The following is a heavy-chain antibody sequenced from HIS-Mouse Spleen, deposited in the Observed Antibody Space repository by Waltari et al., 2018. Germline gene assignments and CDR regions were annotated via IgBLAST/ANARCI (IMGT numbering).Heavy chain of an antibody. CDR1: GFTFSSDW. J-gene: IGHJ2*01. CDR3: ARNLNWGDRYWYFDL. V-gene: IGHV3-7*01. D-gene: IGHD7-27*01. Sequence: EVQLVESGGGLVQPGGSLRLSCAASGFTFSSDWLSWVRQAPGKGLEWVANIKQDGSEKYYVDSVKGRFTISRDNAKNSLYLQMNSLRAEDTAVYYCARNLNWGDRYWYFDLWGRGTLVTVSS. CDR2: IKQDGSEK.